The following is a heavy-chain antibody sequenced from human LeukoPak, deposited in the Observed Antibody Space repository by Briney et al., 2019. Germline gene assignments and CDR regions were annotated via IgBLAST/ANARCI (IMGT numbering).Heavy chain of an antibody. CDR2: IDYSGST. D-gene: IGHD2-15*01. V-gene: IGHV4-31*03. CDR3: ARTYCAGGSCNWAFDI. J-gene: IGHJ3*02. Sequence: PSQTLSLTCTVSGGSISSGGYYWSWIRHLPGKGLEWIGYIDYSGSTYYNPSLKSRVTISLDTSKNQFSLKLNSVTAADTAVFYCARTYCAGGSCNWAFDIWGQGAMVTVSS. CDR1: GGSISSGGYY.